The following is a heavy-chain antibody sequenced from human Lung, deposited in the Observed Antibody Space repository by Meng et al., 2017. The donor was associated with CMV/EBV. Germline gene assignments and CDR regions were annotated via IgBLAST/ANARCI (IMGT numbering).Heavy chain of an antibody. CDR3: AKDRSSSSFFDY. D-gene: IGHD6-6*01. J-gene: IGHJ4*02. CDR2: LRYEGITK. Sequence: LXLTXVASGFTFNNYGMHWVRQIPGKGLEWVAYLRYEGITKYYADSVKGRFTISRDSSKNTLYLQMNSLRDDDTAVYYCAKDRSSSSFFDYWGQGALVTVSS. V-gene: IGHV3-30*02. CDR1: GFTFNNYG.